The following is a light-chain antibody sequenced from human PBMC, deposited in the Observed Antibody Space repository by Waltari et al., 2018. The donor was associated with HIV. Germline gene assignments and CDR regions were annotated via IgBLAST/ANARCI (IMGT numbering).Light chain of an antibody. CDR2: WGS. J-gene: IGKJ2*01. CDR1: QGLVHSNGFTY. CDR3: MQSLQIPYT. V-gene: IGKV2-28*01. Sequence: IVMTQTPLSLAVTPGEPAATSCNCSQGLVHSNGFTYLDWVVKKPGQSPQVLMYWGSNRAPGVSDRFSGSGSGTDFTLKITEVEAEDVGIYYCMQSLQIPYTFGQGTKLEI.